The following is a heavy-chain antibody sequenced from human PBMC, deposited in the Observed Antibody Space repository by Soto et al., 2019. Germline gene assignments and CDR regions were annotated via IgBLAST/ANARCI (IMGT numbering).Heavy chain of an antibody. J-gene: IGHJ4*02. V-gene: IGHV4-30-4*01. CDR3: AREATVVTYYFDY. CDR2: IYYSGST. CDR1: GGSISSGDYY. D-gene: IGHD4-17*01. Sequence: QVQLQESGPGLVKPSQTLSLTCTVSGGSISSGDYYWSWIRQPPGKGLEWVGYIYYSGSTYYNPSLKSRVTISVDTSKNEFSLKLCSVTAADTAVYYCAREATVVTYYFDYWGQGTLVTVSS.